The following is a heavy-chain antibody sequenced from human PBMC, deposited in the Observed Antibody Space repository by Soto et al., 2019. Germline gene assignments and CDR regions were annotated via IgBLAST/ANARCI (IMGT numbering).Heavy chain of an antibody. J-gene: IGHJ5*01. CDR1: AGALGAFA. CDR3: ASQDHPRDRYCSSYSCYDGWFES. CDR2: IIPIHGTA. V-gene: IGHV1-69*13. D-gene: IGHD3-22*01. Sequence: SVKVSCNSSAGALGAFAISLLRQAPGQGLEWMGGIIPIHGTAHYAQIFKGRVTISADASTDTGYMEVTRLTSADTAVYFCASQDHPRDRYCSSYSCYDGWFESWGQGTMVTV.